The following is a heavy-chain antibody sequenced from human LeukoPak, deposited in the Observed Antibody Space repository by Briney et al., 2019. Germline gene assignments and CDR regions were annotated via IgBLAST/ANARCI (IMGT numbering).Heavy chain of an antibody. D-gene: IGHD3-3*01. J-gene: IGHJ3*02. V-gene: IGHV3-7*01. CDR3: ARGGDLRFDAFDI. Sequence: GGSLRLSCAASGFTFSSYWMSWVRQAPGKGLEWVANMKQDGSEKYYVDSVKGRFTISRDNAKNSLYLQMNSLRAEDTAVYYCARGGDLRFDAFDIWGQGTMVTVSS. CDR2: MKQDGSEK. CDR1: GFTFSSYW.